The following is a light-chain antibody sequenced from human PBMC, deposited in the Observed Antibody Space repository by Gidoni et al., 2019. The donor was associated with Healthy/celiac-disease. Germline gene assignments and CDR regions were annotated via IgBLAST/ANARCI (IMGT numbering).Light chain of an antibody. CDR2: KVS. J-gene: IGKJ1*01. CDR1: QSLVHSDGNTY. Sequence: DVVMTKSLLSLPVTLGQPASISCRSSQSLVHSDGNTYLNWFQQRPGQSPRRLIYKVSNRDSGVPDRFSGSGSGTDFTLKISRVEAEDIGVYYCMQGTHWPRTFGQGTKVEIK. V-gene: IGKV2-30*02. CDR3: MQGTHWPRT.